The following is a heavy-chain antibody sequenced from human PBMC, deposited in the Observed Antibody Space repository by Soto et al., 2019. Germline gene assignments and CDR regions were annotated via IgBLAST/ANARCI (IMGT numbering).Heavy chain of an antibody. Sequence: EVQLLESGGGLVQPGGALRLSCAASGFTFSSYAMSWVRQAPGKGLEWVSAISGSGGSTYYADSVKGRFTISRDNSKNTLYLQMNSLRAEDTAVYYCAPHLWFGELYYWGQGTLVTVSS. J-gene: IGHJ4*02. CDR3: APHLWFGELYY. CDR2: ISGSGGST. V-gene: IGHV3-23*01. CDR1: GFTFSSYA. D-gene: IGHD3-10*01.